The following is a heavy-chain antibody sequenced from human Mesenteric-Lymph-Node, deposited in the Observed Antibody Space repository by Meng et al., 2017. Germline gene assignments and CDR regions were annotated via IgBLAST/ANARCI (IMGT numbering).Heavy chain of an antibody. Sequence: WFRQAPGKGLEWIGSIYYSGSTYYNPSLKSRVTISVDTSKNQFSLKLSSVTAADTAVYYCARGRSNSSTKRPFDYWGQGTLVTVSS. CDR2: IYYSGST. J-gene: IGHJ4*02. V-gene: IGHV4-39*07. D-gene: IGHD6-13*01. CDR3: ARGRSNSSTKRPFDY.